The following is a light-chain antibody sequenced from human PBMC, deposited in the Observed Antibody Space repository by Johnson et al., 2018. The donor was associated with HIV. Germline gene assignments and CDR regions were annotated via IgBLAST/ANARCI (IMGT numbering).Light chain of an antibody. Sequence: QSVLTQAPSASGTPGQRVTISCSGSSSNIGRNTVSWFQQLPGTAPKLLIYENTQRPSGIPDRFSGSKSGASATLGITGLQTGDEADYYCATWDRSLSAGGVFGTGTKVTVL. J-gene: IGLJ1*01. CDR3: ATWDRSLSAGGV. V-gene: IGLV1-51*02. CDR1: SSNIGRNT. CDR2: ENT.